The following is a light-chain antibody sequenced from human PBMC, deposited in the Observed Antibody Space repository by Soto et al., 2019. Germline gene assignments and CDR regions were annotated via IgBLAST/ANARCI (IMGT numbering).Light chain of an antibody. V-gene: IGLV2-8*01. CDR3: SSYAGTAYV. Sequence: QSALPHPPSASGSPGHAVTISCTGTSSDVGGYNYVSWYQQHPGKAPKLMIYEVTKRPSGVPDRFSGSKSGNTASLTVSGLQADDEADYYCSSYAGTAYVFGTGTKVTVL. J-gene: IGLJ1*01. CDR2: EVT. CDR1: SSDVGGYNY.